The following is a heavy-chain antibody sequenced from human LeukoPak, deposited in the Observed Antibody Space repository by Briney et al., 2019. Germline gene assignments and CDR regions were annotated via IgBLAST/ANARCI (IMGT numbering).Heavy chain of an antibody. CDR3: AKVSGILTGYADY. J-gene: IGHJ4*02. Sequence: GGSLRLSCAASGFTFSSYAMSWVRQAPGKGLEWVSAISGSGGSTYYADSVKGRFTISRDNSKNTLYLQMDSLRAEDTAVYYCAKVSGILTGYADYWGQGTLVAVSS. CDR2: ISGSGGST. D-gene: IGHD3-9*01. V-gene: IGHV3-23*01. CDR1: GFTFSSYA.